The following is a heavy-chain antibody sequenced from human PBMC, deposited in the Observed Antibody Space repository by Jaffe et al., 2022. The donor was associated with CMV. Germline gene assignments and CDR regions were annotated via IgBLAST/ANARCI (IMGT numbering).Heavy chain of an antibody. CDR2: IYYSGST. CDR3: ARGDCSSTSCFLFDY. CDR1: GGSISSYY. Sequence: QVQLQESGPGLVKPSETLSLTCTVSGGSISSYYWSWIRQPPGKGLEWIGYIYYSGSTNYNPSLKSRVTISVDTSKNQFSLKLSSVTAADTAVYYCARGDCSSTSCFLFDYWGQGTLVTVSS. V-gene: IGHV4-59*01. J-gene: IGHJ4*02. D-gene: IGHD2-2*01.